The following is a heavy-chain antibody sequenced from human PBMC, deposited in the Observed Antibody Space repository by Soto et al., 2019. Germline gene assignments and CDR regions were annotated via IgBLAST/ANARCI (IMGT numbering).Heavy chain of an antibody. J-gene: IGHJ6*02. V-gene: IGHV3-11*01. Sequence: QVQLVESGGGLVKPGGYLRLSFAASGFTFSDYDMSWIRQAPGKGLEWVAYISSSGRNIYYADSVKGRFTISRDNANNSLYLQMNSLRAEDTAVYYCAIDSVVVAATPGYYYYYGMAVWGQGTTVTVSS. CDR2: ISSSGRNI. CDR3: AIDSVVVAATPGYYYYYGMAV. CDR1: GFTFSDYD. D-gene: IGHD2-15*01.